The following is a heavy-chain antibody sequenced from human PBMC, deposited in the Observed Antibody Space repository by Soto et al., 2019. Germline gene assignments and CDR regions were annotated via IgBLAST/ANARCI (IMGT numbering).Heavy chain of an antibody. V-gene: IGHV4-61*01. Sequence: SETLSLTCIVSGVSVNSGNYYWSWIRQPPGKGLEWIGYVDCSGSTNYHPSLKTPASISIDTSENQFSLKVKSVTAADTAVYYCARANWGNGLRFDYCGQGLLVTVYS. CDR3: ARANWGNGLRFDY. D-gene: IGHD3-16*01. J-gene: IGHJ4*02. CDR1: GVSVNSGNYY. CDR2: VDCSGST.